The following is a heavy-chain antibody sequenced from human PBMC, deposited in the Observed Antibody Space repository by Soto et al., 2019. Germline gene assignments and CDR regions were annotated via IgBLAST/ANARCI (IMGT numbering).Heavy chain of an antibody. CDR1: GFTFSTYW. CDR3: VCGGNFFVY. V-gene: IGHV3-7*01. D-gene: IGHD3-16*01. Sequence: EVQLVESGGGLVQPGGSLRLPCAASGFTFSTYWMTWVRQPPGKGLEWVASINQDGSERYYVDSVRGRITISRDNAKNSLSLQMNSLRAEDTGVYYCVCGGNFFVYWGQGALVTVSS. CDR2: INQDGSER. J-gene: IGHJ4*02.